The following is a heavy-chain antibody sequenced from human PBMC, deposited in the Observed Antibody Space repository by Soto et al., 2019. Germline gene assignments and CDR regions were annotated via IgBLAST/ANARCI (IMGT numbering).Heavy chain of an antibody. J-gene: IGHJ4*02. V-gene: IGHV4-4*07. CDR1: GGSISNYY. D-gene: IGHD6-13*01. CDR3: ARQRTYSSSWYDY. CDR2: IYTSGTT. Sequence: QVLLQESGPGLVKPSETLSLTCTVSGGSISNYYWTWIRQPAGKGLEWIGRIYTSGTTNYNPSLKSRVTMLIDPPRNQFSLMLSSVTAANTALYYCARQRTYSSSWYDYWGQGTLFTVSS.